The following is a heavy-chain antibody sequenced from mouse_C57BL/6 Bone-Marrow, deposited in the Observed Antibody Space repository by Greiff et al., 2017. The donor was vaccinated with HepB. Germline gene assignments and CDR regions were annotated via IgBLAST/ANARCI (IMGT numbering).Heavy chain of an antibody. V-gene: IGHV1-78*01. J-gene: IGHJ2*01. D-gene: IGHD1-1*01. CDR3: AREEKITTVGYFDY. Sequence: VKLMESDAELVKPGASVKISCKVSGYTFTDHTIHWMKQRPEQGLEWIGYIYPRDGSTKYNEKFKGKATLTADKSSSTAYMQLNSLTSEDSAVYFCAREEKITTVGYFDYWGQGTTLTVSS. CDR2: IYPRDGST. CDR1: GYTFTDHT.